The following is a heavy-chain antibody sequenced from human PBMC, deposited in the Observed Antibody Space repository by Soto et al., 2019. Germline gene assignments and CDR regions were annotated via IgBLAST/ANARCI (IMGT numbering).Heavy chain of an antibody. CDR1: GGSISSSSYY. V-gene: IGHV4-39*01. J-gene: IGHJ5*02. CDR2: IYYSGST. Sequence: SETLSLTCPVSGGSISSSSYYWGWIRQPPGKGLEWIGSIYYSGSTYYNPSLKSRVTISVDTSKNQFSLKLSSVTAADTAVYYCARRVYYYDSSGPIDWFDPWGQGTLVTVSS. CDR3: ARRVYYYDSSGPIDWFDP. D-gene: IGHD3-22*01.